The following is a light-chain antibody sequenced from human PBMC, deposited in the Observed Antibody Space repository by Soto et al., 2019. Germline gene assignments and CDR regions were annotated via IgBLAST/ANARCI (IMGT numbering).Light chain of an antibody. CDR2: GAS. V-gene: IGKV3-20*01. CDR1: QSVSSSY. Sequence: EIVLTQSPGTLSLSPGERATLSCRASQSVSSSYLAWYQQKPGQAPRLLIYGASSRATGIPDRFSGSGSGTDLTRTISRLEPEDFAVYYCQQYGSSPGYTFGQGTKLEIK. CDR3: QQYGSSPGYT. J-gene: IGKJ2*01.